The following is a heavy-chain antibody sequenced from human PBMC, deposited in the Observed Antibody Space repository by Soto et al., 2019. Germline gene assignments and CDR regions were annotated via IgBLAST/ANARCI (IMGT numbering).Heavy chain of an antibody. CDR2: ISSSSSTI. J-gene: IGHJ4*02. CDR3: ARDPYTSGWFGSSFDS. V-gene: IGHV3-48*01. CDR1: GFTFSSYS. Sequence: GGSLRLSCAASGFTFSSYSMNWVRQAPGKGLEWVSYISSSSSTIFYADSVKGRFTISGDNAKSSLYLQMNSLRAEDTALYYCARDPYTSGWFGSSFDSWGQGTLVTVSS. D-gene: IGHD6-19*01.